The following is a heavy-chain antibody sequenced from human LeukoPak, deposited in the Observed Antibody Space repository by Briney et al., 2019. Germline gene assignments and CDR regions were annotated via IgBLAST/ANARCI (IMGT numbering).Heavy chain of an antibody. Sequence: SETLSLTCTVSGGSISSSSYYWGWIRQPPGKGLEWIGSIYYSGSTYYNPSLTSRVTISVDTSKNQFSLKLSSVTAADTAVYYCARDRWDGSGSARYNWFDPWGQGTLVTVSS. V-gene: IGHV4-39*07. D-gene: IGHD3-10*01. CDR3: ARDRWDGSGSARYNWFDP. CDR1: GGSISSSSYY. J-gene: IGHJ5*02. CDR2: IYYSGST.